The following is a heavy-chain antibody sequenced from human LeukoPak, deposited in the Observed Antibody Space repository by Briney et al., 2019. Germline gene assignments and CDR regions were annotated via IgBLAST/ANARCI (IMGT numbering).Heavy chain of an antibody. J-gene: IGHJ3*02. V-gene: IGHV3-7*01. Sequence: GGSLRLSCAASAFTFSSYWMSWVRQAPGKGLEWVASIKHDGSEKYYVDSVKGRFTISRDNAKSSLYLQVNSLRAEDTAVYYCTRALSQRSGWFISSFSFDIWGQGTMVTVSS. CDR1: AFTFSSYW. CDR2: IKHDGSEK. D-gene: IGHD6-19*01. CDR3: TRALSQRSGWFISSFSFDI.